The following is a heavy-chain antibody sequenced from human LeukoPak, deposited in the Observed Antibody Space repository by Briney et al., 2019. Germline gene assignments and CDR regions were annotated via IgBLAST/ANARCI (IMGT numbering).Heavy chain of an antibody. CDR3: GLSKLGIAVAGPIDY. CDR2: IHHSGST. D-gene: IGHD6-19*01. CDR1: GYSISSGYY. Sequence: SETLSLTCAVSGYSISSGYYWGWIRQPPGKGLEWIGSIHHSGSTYYNPSLKSRLTVSVDTFKNQFSLKLSSVTAADTAIYYCGLSKLGIAVAGPIDYWGQGTLVTVSS. J-gene: IGHJ4*03. V-gene: IGHV4-38-2*01.